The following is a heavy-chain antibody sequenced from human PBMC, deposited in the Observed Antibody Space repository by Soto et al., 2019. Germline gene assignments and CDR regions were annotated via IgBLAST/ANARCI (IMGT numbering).Heavy chain of an antibody. CDR2: IYYSGST. CDR1: GGSISSSSYY. Sequence: QLQLQESGPGLVKPSETLSLTCTVSGGSISSSSYYWGWIRQPPGKGLEWIGSIYYSGSTYYNPSLNSRSTISVDTSKNPFSLKLSSVTAADTAVYYCASTPIRPGKNWFDPWGQGTLVTVSS. CDR3: ASTPIRPGKNWFDP. V-gene: IGHV4-39*01. D-gene: IGHD2-2*02. J-gene: IGHJ5*02.